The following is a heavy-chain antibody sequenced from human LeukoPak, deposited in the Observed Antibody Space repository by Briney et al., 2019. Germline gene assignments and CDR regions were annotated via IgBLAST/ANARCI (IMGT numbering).Heavy chain of an antibody. J-gene: IGHJ6*02. Sequence: SETLSLTCTVSGGSISSSTYYWGWIRQPPGKGLEWIGSIYYSGNTYYNPSLKSRVTISVDTSKNQFSLKLSSVTAADTAVYYCARLHYYYGMDVWGQGTTVTVSS. CDR2: IYYSGNT. V-gene: IGHV4-39*01. CDR3: ARLHYYYGMDV. CDR1: GGSISSSTYY.